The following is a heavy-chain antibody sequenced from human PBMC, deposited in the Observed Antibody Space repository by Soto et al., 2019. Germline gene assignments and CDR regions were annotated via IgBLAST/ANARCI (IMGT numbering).Heavy chain of an antibody. CDR2: ISSSSSTI. Sequence: EVQLVESGGGLVQPGGSLRLSCAASGFTFSSYSMSWVRQAPGKGLEWVSYISSSSSTIYYADSVKGRFTISRDNAKNSLYLQMNSLRDEDTAVYYCARDHDSSGWYDAFDIWGQGTMVTVSS. J-gene: IGHJ3*02. V-gene: IGHV3-48*02. D-gene: IGHD6-19*01. CDR3: ARDHDSSGWYDAFDI. CDR1: GFTFSSYS.